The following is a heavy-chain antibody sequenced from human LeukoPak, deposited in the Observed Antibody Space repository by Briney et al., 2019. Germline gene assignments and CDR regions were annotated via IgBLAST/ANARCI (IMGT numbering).Heavy chain of an antibody. J-gene: IGHJ5*02. CDR2: IYYTGST. CDR3: ARGGTYNDILSFDP. D-gene: IGHD3-9*01. CDR1: GGSISYYY. V-gene: IGHV4-59*01. Sequence: SETLSLTCTVSGGSISYYYWTWIRQSPGKGLEWIGQIYYTGSTYYDPSLKRRVTISVDTSRNQFSLNLTSVTAADTAVYYCARGGTYNDILSFDPWGQGTLVTVSS.